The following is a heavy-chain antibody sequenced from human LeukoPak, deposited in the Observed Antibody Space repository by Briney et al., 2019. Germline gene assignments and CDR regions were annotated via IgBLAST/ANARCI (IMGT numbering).Heavy chain of an antibody. D-gene: IGHD6-19*01. CDR1: GFTFSSYA. CDR2: MSGSGGST. J-gene: IGHJ4*02. V-gene: IGHV3-23*01. CDR3: AKATRQWLVDGGYFDY. Sequence: GGSLRLSCAASGFTFSSYAMSWVRHPPGKGLEWVSAMSGSGGSTYYADSVKGRSTISRDNSKNTPCFQMNSLMADATAVYYCAKATRQWLVDGGYFDYWGQGTLVTVSS.